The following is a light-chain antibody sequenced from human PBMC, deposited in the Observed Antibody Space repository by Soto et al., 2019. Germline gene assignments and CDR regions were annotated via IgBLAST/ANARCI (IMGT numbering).Light chain of an antibody. CDR3: QKYNSAPYT. Sequence: DIQMTQSPSSLSASVGDRVTITCRASQGISNYLAWYQQKPGKVPKLLIYAAYTLKSGVPSRFSGSGSETDFTITISSLQPEDVAPYYCQKYNSAPYTFGQGTKLEIK. J-gene: IGKJ2*01. V-gene: IGKV1-27*01. CDR1: QGISNY. CDR2: AAY.